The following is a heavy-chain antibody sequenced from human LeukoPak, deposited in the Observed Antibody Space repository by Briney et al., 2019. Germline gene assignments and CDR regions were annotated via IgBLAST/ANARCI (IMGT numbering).Heavy chain of an antibody. CDR3: ARLGDSTSRLYYFDY. CDR2: ISYSGST. CDR1: GGSISSYY. D-gene: IGHD6-6*01. Sequence: SETLSLTCTVSGGSISSYYWSWIRQPPGKGLEWIGYISYSGSTYYNPSLRSRVTISVDTSKSQFSLKLSSVTAADTAVYYCARLGDSTSRLYYFDYWGQGTLVTVSS. V-gene: IGHV4-59*08. J-gene: IGHJ4*02.